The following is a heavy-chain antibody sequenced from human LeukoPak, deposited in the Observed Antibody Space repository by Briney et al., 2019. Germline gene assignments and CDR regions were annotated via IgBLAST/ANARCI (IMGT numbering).Heavy chain of an antibody. CDR3: ARDPYNGGYGASYYYYMDV. V-gene: IGHV3-21*01. Sequence: GGSLRLSCAASGFTFSSYAMNWVRQAPGKGLEWVPSITSSSSYTFYADSVRGRFTISRDNAKNSLYLQMNSLRAEDTAIYYCARDPYNGGYGASYYYYMDVWGKGTTVTISS. CDR2: ITSSSSYT. CDR1: GFTFSSYA. J-gene: IGHJ6*03. D-gene: IGHD1-26*01.